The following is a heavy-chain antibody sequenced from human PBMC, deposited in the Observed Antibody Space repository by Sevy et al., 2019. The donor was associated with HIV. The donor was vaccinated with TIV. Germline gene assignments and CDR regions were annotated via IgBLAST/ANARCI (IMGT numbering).Heavy chain of an antibody. CDR1: GFIFRSYG. V-gene: IGHV3-30*18. CDR2: ISYDGSNK. J-gene: IGHJ4*02. Sequence: GGSLRLSCAASGFIFRSYGMHWVRQAPGKGLEWVAVISYDGSNKYYADSVKGRFTISRDNSKNTLYLQMNSLRAEDTAVYYCAKDLKQWLTKMVDYWGQGTLVTVSS. D-gene: IGHD6-19*01. CDR3: AKDLKQWLTKMVDY.